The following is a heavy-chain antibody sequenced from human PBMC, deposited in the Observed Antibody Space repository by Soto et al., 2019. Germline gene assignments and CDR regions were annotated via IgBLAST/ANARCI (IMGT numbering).Heavy chain of an antibody. Sequence: GASVKVSCKASGGTFSSYAISWVRQAPGQGLEWMGGIIPIFGTANYAQKFQGRVTITADESTSTAYMELSSLRSEDAAVYYCARGIYPHDITGGMDVWGQGTTVTVSS. CDR2: IIPIFGTA. D-gene: IGHD3-9*01. CDR1: GGTFSSYA. J-gene: IGHJ6*02. CDR3: ARGIYPHDITGGMDV. V-gene: IGHV1-69*13.